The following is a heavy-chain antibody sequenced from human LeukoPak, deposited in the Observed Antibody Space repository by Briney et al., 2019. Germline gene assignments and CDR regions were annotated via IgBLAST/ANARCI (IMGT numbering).Heavy chain of an antibody. D-gene: IGHD5-24*01. CDR2: IRSKAYGGTT. J-gene: IGHJ4*02. CDR3: TRVLVVGIEMATIEAGDY. Sequence: AGGSLRLSCTASGFTFGDYAMSWFRQAPGKGLEWVGFIRSKAYGGTTEYAASVKGRFTISRDDSKSIAYLQMNSLKTEDTAVYYCTRVLVVGIEMATIEAGDYWGQGTLVTVSS. V-gene: IGHV3-49*03. CDR1: GFTFGDYA.